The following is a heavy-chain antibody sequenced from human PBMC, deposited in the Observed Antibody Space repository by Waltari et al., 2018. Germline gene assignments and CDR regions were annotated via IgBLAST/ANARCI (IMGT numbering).Heavy chain of an antibody. J-gene: IGHJ4*02. CDR1: GGSISSGGYY. Sequence: QVQLQESGPGLVKPSQTLSLTCTVSGGSISSGGYYWSWIRQHPGKGLEWIGYIYYSGSTYYNPSLKSRVTISVDTSKNQFALKLSSVTAADTAVYYCARQERRGSWYGSDYWGQGTLVTVSS. CDR2: IYYSGST. CDR3: ARQERRGSWYGSDY. V-gene: IGHV4-31*03. D-gene: IGHD6-13*01.